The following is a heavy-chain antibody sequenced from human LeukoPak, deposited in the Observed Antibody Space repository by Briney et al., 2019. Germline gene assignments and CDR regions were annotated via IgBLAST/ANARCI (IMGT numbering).Heavy chain of an antibody. Sequence: SVKVSCTASGGTFSSYAISWVRQAPGQGLEWMGRIIPIFGTANYAQKFQGRVTITTDESTSTAYMELSSLRSEDTAVYYCARASYYYESSGYRRYNWFDPWGQGTLVTVSS. CDR1: GGTFSSYA. D-gene: IGHD3-22*01. CDR3: ARASYYYESSGYRRYNWFDP. V-gene: IGHV1-69*05. J-gene: IGHJ5*02. CDR2: IIPIFGTA.